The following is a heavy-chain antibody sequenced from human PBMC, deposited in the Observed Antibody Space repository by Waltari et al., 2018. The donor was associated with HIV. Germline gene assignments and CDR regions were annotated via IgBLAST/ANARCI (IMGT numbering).Heavy chain of an antibody. J-gene: IGHJ5*02. D-gene: IGHD3-3*01. CDR2: IIPLFGTV. Sequence: QVQLVQSGAEVKKPGSSVKVSCKSSGGTVSSYAVTWVRQAPGQGLEWMGGIIPLFGTVHYAQKFQGRVTITADGSTSTVYMELSSLRSEDTAVYYCVRDKAHNDVWSGYVSWGQGTLVTVSS. V-gene: IGHV1-69*01. CDR1: GGTVSSYA. CDR3: VRDKAHNDVWSGYVS.